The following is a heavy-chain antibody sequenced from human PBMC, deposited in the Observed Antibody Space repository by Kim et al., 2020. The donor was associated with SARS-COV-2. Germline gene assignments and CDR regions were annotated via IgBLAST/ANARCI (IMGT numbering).Heavy chain of an antibody. D-gene: IGHD2-2*02. CDR1: GGTFSSYT. V-gene: IGHV1-69*04. CDR3: ARDFCSSTSCYTCPCLGWFDP. CDR2: IIPILGIA. J-gene: IGHJ5*02. Sequence: SVKVSCKASGGTFSSYTISWVRQAPGQGLEWMGRIIPILGIANYAQKFQGRVTITADKSTSTAYMELSSLRSEDTAVYYCARDFCSSTSCYTCPCLGWFDPWGQGTLVTVSS.